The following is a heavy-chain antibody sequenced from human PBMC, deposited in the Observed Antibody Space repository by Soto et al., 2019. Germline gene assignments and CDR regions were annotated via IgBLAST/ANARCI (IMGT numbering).Heavy chain of an antibody. V-gene: IGHV3-30-3*01. J-gene: IGHJ6*02. D-gene: IGHD6-6*01. CDR3: ARPEDDRSSSMFPYYYAMDV. Sequence: QVQLVESGGGVVQPGRSLRVSCAASGFTFRSYAMHWVRQAPGKGLEWLAVISYDGSNKYYADSVKGRFTISRDNSKNTPYLQMNSLRAEDTAVYYCARPEDDRSSSMFPYYYAMDVWGQGTTVTVSS. CDR1: GFTFRSYA. CDR2: ISYDGSNK.